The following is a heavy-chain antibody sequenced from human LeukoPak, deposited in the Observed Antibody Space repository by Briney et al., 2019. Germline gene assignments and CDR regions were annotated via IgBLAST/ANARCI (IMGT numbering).Heavy chain of an antibody. CDR1: GFTFSDSW. CDR2: IKDDGSDK. D-gene: IGHD3-10*01. CDR3: AGALLRGENFDY. V-gene: IGHV3-7*04. Sequence: GGSLRLSCGTSGFTFSDSWMSWFRQAPGQGLEWVASIKDDGSDKYYLDSVRGRFTISRDNAEDSLYLQLDDLRAEDTAVFYCAGALLRGENFDYWGQGTLVTVSS. J-gene: IGHJ4*02.